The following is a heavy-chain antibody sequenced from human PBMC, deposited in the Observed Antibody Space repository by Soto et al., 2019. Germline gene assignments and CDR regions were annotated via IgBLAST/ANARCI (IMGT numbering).Heavy chain of an antibody. Sequence: EVQLVESGGGLVQPGGSLRLSCAGSGFRFSSSWMSWIRQAPGKGLEWVAHINQGGSRKYYVDSAKGRFTISRDNAKTSLYLQMNNLRAEDTATYYCASWADAADEDYFHHWGQGTLVTVSS. D-gene: IGHD3-16*01. V-gene: IGHV3-7*05. CDR2: INQGGSRK. J-gene: IGHJ1*01. CDR1: GFRFSSSW. CDR3: ASWADAADEDYFHH.